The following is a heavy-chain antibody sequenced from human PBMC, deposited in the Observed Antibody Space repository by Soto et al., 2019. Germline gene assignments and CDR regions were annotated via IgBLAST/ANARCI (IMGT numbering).Heavy chain of an antibody. Sequence: SETLSLTCTVSGGPISSYYWSWIRQPPGKGLEWIGYIYYSGSTNYNPSLKSRVTISVDTSKNQFSLKLSSVTAADTAVYYCSGAESPDTAYFSLYWGQGTPVTVSS. D-gene: IGHD2-15*01. CDR1: GGPISSYY. J-gene: IGHJ4*02. V-gene: IGHV4-59*01. CDR3: SGAESPDTAYFSLY. CDR2: IYYSGST.